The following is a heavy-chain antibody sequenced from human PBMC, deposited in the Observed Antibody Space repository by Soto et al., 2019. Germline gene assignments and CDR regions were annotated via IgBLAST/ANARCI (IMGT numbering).Heavy chain of an antibody. D-gene: IGHD6-19*01. CDR3: ANEGIAVAGAPEYFQH. Sequence: EVQLLESGGGLVQPGGPLRLSCAASGFTFSSYAMSWVRQAPGKGLEWVSAISGSGGSTYYADSVTGRFTTSRDNSKNALDLQMNSLRAEDTAVYDCANEGIAVAGAPEYFQHWGQGTLVTVSA. V-gene: IGHV3-23*01. J-gene: IGHJ1*01. CDR2: ISGSGGST. CDR1: GFTFSSYA.